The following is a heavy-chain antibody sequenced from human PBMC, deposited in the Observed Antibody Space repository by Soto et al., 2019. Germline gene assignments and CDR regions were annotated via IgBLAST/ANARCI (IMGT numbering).Heavy chain of an antibody. V-gene: IGHV5-10-1*01. Sequence: EESLTSSCKGSGYSFTSYWIRWVLQMPGKGLECMGRIDPSDSYTNYSPSFQGHVTISADKSISTAYLQRSSLKASDTAMYYCARHIRAADGHDAFDIWGQGTMVTVSS. D-gene: IGHD6-13*01. CDR3: ARHIRAADGHDAFDI. CDR2: IDPSDSYT. J-gene: IGHJ3*02. CDR1: GYSFTSYW.